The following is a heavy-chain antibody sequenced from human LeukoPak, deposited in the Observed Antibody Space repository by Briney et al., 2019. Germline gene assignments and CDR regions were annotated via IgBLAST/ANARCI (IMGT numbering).Heavy chain of an antibody. CDR3: AASRDWFDP. Sequence: SGALSLPCSVSGGSISSYYWSWIRQPPGKGLEWIGYIYYSGSTNYNPSLQSRVTISVDTSKNQFSLKLSSVTAADTAVYYCAASRDWFDPWGQGTLVTVSS. CDR2: IYYSGST. J-gene: IGHJ5*02. V-gene: IGHV4-59*01. CDR1: GGSISSYY.